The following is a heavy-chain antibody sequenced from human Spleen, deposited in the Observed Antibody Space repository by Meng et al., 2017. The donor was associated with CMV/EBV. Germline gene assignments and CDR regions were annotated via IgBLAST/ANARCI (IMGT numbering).Heavy chain of an antibody. CDR1: TFTGYY. V-gene: IGHV1-2*02. CDR2: VNPSTGGT. Sequence: TFTGYYVHWVRQAPGQGLEWMGWVNPSTGGTNYAQRFQGKVTMTRDTSINTAYMELSRLRSDDAAVYFCTTTRRLGCPNGVCSTVDYWGQGTLVTVSS. D-gene: IGHD2-8*01. CDR3: TTTRRLGCPNGVCSTVDY. J-gene: IGHJ4*02.